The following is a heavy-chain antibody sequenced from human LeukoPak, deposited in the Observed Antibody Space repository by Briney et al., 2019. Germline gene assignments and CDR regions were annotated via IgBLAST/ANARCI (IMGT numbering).Heavy chain of an antibody. D-gene: IGHD3-3*01. V-gene: IGHV1-69*02. J-gene: IGHJ4*02. CDR3: ARASQNDFNPDY. CDR1: GGTFSSYT. Sequence: SVKVSCKASGGTFSSYTISWVRQAPGQGLEWMGRIIPILGIANYAQKFQGRVTITADKTTSTAYMELSSLRSEDTAVYYCARASQNDFNPDYWGQGTLVTVSS. CDR2: IIPILGIA.